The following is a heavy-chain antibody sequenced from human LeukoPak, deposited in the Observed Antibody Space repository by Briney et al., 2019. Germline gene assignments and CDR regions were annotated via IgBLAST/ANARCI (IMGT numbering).Heavy chain of an antibody. CDR1: GFTFSSYV. V-gene: IGHV3-23*01. Sequence: GGSLRLSCAASGFTFSSYVMHWVRQAPGKGLEWVSAISGSGGSTYYADSVKGRFTISRDNSKNTLYLQMNSLRAEDTAVYYCAKGGYCSGGSCPQEVRYFGLWGRGTLVTVSS. CDR2: ISGSGGST. J-gene: IGHJ2*01. D-gene: IGHD2-15*01. CDR3: AKGGYCSGGSCPQEVRYFGL.